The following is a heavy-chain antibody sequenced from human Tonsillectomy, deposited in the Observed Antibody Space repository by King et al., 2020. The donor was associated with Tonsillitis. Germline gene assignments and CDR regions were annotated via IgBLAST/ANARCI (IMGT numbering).Heavy chain of an antibody. CDR2: MDPSDSYT. D-gene: IGHD3-22*01. CDR3: ARALRGYYYDSSGYYYDY. V-gene: IGHV5-10-1*03. J-gene: IGHJ4*02. Sequence: QLVQSGAEVKKPGESLRISCKGSGYSFTSYWISWVRQMPGKGLEWMGGMDPSDSYTNYSPSFQGHVTISTDKSISTAYLQWSSLKASDTAMDYCARALRGYYYDSSGYYYDYWGQGTLVTVSS. CDR1: GYSFTSYW.